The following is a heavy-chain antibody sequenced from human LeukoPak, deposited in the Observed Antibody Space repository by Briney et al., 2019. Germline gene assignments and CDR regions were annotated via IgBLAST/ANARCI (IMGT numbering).Heavy chain of an antibody. D-gene: IGHD3-9*01. CDR2: INPNSGGT. CDR1: GYTFTGYY. V-gene: IGHV1-2*02. Sequence: ASVKVSCKASGYTFTGYYMHWVRQAPGQGLEWMGWINPNSGGTNYAQKFQGRVTMTRDTSISTAYMELSRLRSDDTAVYYCARAYYDILTGYQYYYMDVWGKGTTATVSS. CDR3: ARAYYDILTGYQYYYMDV. J-gene: IGHJ6*03.